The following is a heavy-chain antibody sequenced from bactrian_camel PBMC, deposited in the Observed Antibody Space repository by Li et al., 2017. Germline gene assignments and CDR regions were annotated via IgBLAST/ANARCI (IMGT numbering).Heavy chain of an antibody. J-gene: IGHJ6*01. CDR3: AADRGTLGPALWEGNYGT. V-gene: IGHV3-3*01. CDR1: GYSDFC. D-gene: IGHD3*01. CDR2: IYHGGATT. Sequence: HVQLVESGGGSVQAGGSLRLSCVASGYSDFCMGWFRQAPGKEREVVATIYHGGATTYYADSVKGRFTISQNNAKNTLYLQMDSLQPEDTAMYYCAADRGTLGPALWEGNYGTWGQGTQVTVS.